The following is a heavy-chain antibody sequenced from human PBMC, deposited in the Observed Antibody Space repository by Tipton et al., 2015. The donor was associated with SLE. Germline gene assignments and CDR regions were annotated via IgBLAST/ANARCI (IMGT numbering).Heavy chain of an antibody. D-gene: IGHD5-12*01. CDR3: ATGGFSGYGPADY. CDR2: IYPGGDT. Sequence: LRLSCTVSGGSISSSSYYWGWIRQPPGEGLEWIGSIYPGGDTYYTPSLRGRLTMSVDTSKNQFSLNLSSVTAADTAVYFCATGGFSGYGPADYWGQGTLVTVSS. V-gene: IGHV4-39*07. J-gene: IGHJ4*02. CDR1: GGSISSSSYY.